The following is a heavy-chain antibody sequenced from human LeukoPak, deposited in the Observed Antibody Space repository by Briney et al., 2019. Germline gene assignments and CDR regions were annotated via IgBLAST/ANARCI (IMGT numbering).Heavy chain of an antibody. CDR3: ARAMVRGVRSAFGI. Sequence: GGSLRLSCAASGFTFSDHYMDWVRQAPGKGLEWVGRTRNKANSYTTEYAASVKGRFTISRDDSKNSLYLQMNSLKTEDTAVYYCARAMVRGVRSAFGIWGQGTMVTVSS. D-gene: IGHD3-10*01. CDR1: GFTFSDHY. J-gene: IGHJ3*02. V-gene: IGHV3-72*01. CDR2: TRNKANSYTT.